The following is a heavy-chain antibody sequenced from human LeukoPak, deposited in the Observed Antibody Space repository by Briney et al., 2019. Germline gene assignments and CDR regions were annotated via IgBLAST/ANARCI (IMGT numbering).Heavy chain of an antibody. V-gene: IGHV1-8*01. CDR1: GYTFTSYD. Sequence: ASVKVSCKASGYTFTSYDINWVRQATGQGLEWMGWMNPNSGNTGYAQKFQGRVTMTRDMSTSTDYMELSSLRSEDTAVYYCARDNSVEDTAWWFDPWGQGTLVTVSS. CDR2: MNPNSGNT. J-gene: IGHJ5*02. CDR3: ARDNSVEDTAWWFDP. D-gene: IGHD4-23*01.